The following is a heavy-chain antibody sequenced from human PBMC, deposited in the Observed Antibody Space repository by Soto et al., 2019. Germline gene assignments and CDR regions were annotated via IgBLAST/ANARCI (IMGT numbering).Heavy chain of an antibody. Sequence: QVQLQESGPRLVKPSETLSLTCFVSGGAISTYYWSWIRQPPGKGLEWIGYVHYSGKTNYNPSLENRVTISLDESKNLFSLTLNSVTAADTAVYYCARASVTAFSGAGTYSHWGQGTLVTVSS. CDR1: GGAISTYY. CDR2: VHYSGKT. D-gene: IGHD3-10*01. J-gene: IGHJ4*02. V-gene: IGHV4-59*01. CDR3: ARASVTAFSGAGTYSH.